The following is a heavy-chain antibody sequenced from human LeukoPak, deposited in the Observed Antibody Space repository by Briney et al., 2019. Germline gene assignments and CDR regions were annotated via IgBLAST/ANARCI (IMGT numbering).Heavy chain of an antibody. J-gene: IGHJ4*02. CDR2: INPNSGGT. D-gene: IGHD6-13*01. V-gene: IGHV1-2*02. Sequence: ASVKVSCKASGYTFTGYYMHWVRQAPGQGLEWMGWINPNSGGTNYAQKFQGRVTMTRDTSISTAYMELSRLRSDDTAVYYCAREQGPSVYSSSWGLDYWGQGTLVTVSS. CDR1: GYTFTGYY. CDR3: AREQGPSVYSSSWGLDY.